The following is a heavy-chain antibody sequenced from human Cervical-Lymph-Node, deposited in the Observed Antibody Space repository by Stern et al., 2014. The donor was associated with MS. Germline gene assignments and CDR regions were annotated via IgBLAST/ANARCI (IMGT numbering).Heavy chain of an antibody. CDR3: AREGIGCGGDCYEYYFDY. V-gene: IGHV3-33*01. CDR1: GFTFSSYG. Sequence: VQLLESGGGVVQPGRSLRLSCAASGFTFSSYGMHWVRQAPGKGLEWVAVIWYDGSNKYYADFVKGRFTISRDNSKNTLYLQMNSLRAEDTAVYYCAREGIGCGGDCYEYYFDYWGQGTLVTVSS. CDR2: IWYDGSNK. J-gene: IGHJ4*02. D-gene: IGHD2-21*02.